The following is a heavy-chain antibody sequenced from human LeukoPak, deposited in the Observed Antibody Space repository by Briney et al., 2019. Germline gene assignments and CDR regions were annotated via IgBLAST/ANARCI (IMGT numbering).Heavy chain of an antibody. V-gene: IGHV3-74*01. CDR3: ARGAHKRDDYGGFFDY. Sequence: GGSLRLSCAASGFTFSTYWMHWVRQAPGKGLVWVSRINSDGSSTSYADSVKGRFTISRDNAKNTLYLQMNSLRAEDTAVYYCARGAHKRDDYGGFFDYWGQGTLVTVSS. D-gene: IGHD4-23*01. CDR1: GFTFSTYW. CDR2: INSDGSST. J-gene: IGHJ4*02.